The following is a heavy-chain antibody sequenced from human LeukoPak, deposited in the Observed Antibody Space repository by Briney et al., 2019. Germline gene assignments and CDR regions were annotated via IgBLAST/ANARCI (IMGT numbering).Heavy chain of an antibody. CDR2: ISSSSSYI. D-gene: IGHD2-15*01. CDR3: ARDSSSGGSCYSCYFDY. CDR1: GFTFSSYG. V-gene: IGHV3-21*01. Sequence: PGRSLRLSCAASGFTFSSYGMNWVRQAPGKGLEWVSSISSSSSYIYYADSVKGRFTISRDNAKNSLYLQMNSLRAEDTAVYYCARDSSSGGSCYSCYFDYWGQGTLVTVSS. J-gene: IGHJ4*02.